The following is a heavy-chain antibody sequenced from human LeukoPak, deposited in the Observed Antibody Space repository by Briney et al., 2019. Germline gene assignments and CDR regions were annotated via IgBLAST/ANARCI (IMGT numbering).Heavy chain of an antibody. Sequence: SETLSLTCTVSACSISSHYWSWIRQPPGKGLEWIGYIYYSGSTNYNPPLKSRVTISVDTSKNQFSLKLSSVTAADTAVYYCAREWITDAFDIWGQGTMVTVSS. D-gene: IGHD5-12*01. CDR1: ACSISSHY. CDR3: AREWITDAFDI. V-gene: IGHV4-59*11. CDR2: IYYSGST. J-gene: IGHJ3*02.